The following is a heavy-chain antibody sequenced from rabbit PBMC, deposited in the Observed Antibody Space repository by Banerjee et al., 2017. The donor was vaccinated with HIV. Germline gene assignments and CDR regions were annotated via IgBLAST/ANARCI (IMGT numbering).Heavy chain of an antibody. J-gene: IGHJ4*01. D-gene: IGHD2-1*01. V-gene: IGHV1S45*01. CDR1: GFSFSNKYV. Sequence: QEQLVESGGDLVKPEGSLTLTCTASGFSFSNKYVMCWVRQAPGKGLGWIGCINTSTGNTVYASWAKGRFTISKTSSTTVTLQMTSLTAADTATYFCARNYAVYGDPFNLWGPGTLVTVS. CDR2: INTSTGNT. CDR3: ARNYAVYGDPFNL.